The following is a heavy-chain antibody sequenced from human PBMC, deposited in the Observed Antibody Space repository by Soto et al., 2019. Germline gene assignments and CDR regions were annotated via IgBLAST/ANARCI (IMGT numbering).Heavy chain of an antibody. J-gene: IGHJ4*02. Sequence: PSETLSLTCTVSGGSISSYYWSWIRQPPGMGLEWIGYIFYSGSTNYNPSLKSRVTISVDTSKNQFSLKLSSVTAADTAVYYCARSSSSYGDYYFDYWGQGTLVTVSS. CDR1: GGSISSYY. V-gene: IGHV4-59*01. CDR3: ARSSSSYGDYYFDY. CDR2: IFYSGST. D-gene: IGHD4-17*01.